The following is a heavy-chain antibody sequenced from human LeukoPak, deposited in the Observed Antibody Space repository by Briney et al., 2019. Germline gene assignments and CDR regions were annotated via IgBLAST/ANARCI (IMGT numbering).Heavy chain of an antibody. Sequence: PSETLSLTCAVSGDSISSSHWWSWVRQSPGKGLEWIGEIYHSGNTNYNPSVKSRVAISLDKASNQFSLRLTSVTAADTAVYFCARGRVSSSTWYSTYYYYFYMDVWGKGTTVTVSS. V-gene: IGHV4-4*02. CDR2: IYHSGNT. J-gene: IGHJ6*03. CDR3: ARGRVSSSTWYSTYYYYFYMDV. CDR1: GDSISSSHW. D-gene: IGHD4-11*01.